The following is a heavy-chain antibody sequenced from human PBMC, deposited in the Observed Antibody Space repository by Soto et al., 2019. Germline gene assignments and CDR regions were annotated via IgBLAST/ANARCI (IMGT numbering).Heavy chain of an antibody. CDR3: ARGKAVAGNWFDP. CDR2: MYYGGIT. D-gene: IGHD6-19*01. J-gene: IGHJ5*02. V-gene: IGHV4-59*12. Sequence: SSTLSLTCTVSGGSISSYYWSWILQPPGKGLEWIGYMYYGGITNYNPSLKSRVTMSVDTSKNQFSLKLSSVTAADTAMYYCARGKAVAGNWFDPWGQGTLVTVSS. CDR1: GGSISSYY.